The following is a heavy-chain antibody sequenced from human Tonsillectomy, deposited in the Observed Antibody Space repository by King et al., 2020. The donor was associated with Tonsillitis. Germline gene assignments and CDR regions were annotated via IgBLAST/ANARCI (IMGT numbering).Heavy chain of an antibody. CDR1: GFSLSTSGVG. D-gene: IGHD3-3*01. CDR2: IYWDDDK. V-gene: IGHV2-5*02. Sequence: ITLKESGPTLVKPTKTLTLTCTFSGFSLSTSGVGVGWIRQPPGKALEWLALIYWDDDKRHSPSLKSRLTITKDTPKNQVVLTMTNMDPVDTATYYCARFWSGYFVTPHDAFDIWGQGTMVTVSS. CDR3: ARFWSGYFVTPHDAFDI. J-gene: IGHJ3*02.